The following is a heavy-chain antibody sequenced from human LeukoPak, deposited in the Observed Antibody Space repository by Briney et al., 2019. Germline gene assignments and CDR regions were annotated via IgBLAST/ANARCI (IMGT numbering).Heavy chain of an antibody. CDR1: GGSISSDNYY. CDR3: AKHYMGSSYNHGLDC. J-gene: IGHJ4*02. D-gene: IGHD3-10*01. CDR2: IYYSGTT. V-gene: IGHV4-39*01. Sequence: SETLSLTCTVSGGSISSDNYYWGWIRQPPGKGLEWIGSIYYSGTTYYNPSLKSRVTISVDTSKNQFSLKLSSVTAADTALYYCAKHYMGSSYNHGLDCWGQGTLVTVSS.